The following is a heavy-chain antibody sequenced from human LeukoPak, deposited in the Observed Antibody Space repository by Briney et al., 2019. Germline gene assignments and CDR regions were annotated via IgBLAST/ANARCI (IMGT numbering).Heavy chain of an antibody. Sequence: PGGSLRLSCAASGFTFSSYWMNWARQAPGKGLEWVASISHNGNVNYYVDSVKGRFTISRDNAKNSLYLQMSNLRAEDTVVYFCARGGGLDVWGQGATVTVSS. CDR3: ARGGGLDV. V-gene: IGHV3-7*03. D-gene: IGHD3-16*01. CDR2: ISHNGNVN. CDR1: GFTFSSYW. J-gene: IGHJ6*02.